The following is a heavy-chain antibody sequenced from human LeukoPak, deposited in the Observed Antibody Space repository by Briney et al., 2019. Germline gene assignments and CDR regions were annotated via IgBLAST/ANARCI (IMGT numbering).Heavy chain of an antibody. CDR2: IIPIFGTA. CDR1: GGTFSSYA. CDR3: ARVNKGYCSGGSCYPLGY. Sequence: ASVKVSCKASGGTFSSYAISWVRQAPGQGLEWMGGIIPIFGTANYAQKFQGRVTITADESTSTAYMELSSLRSDDTAVYYCARVNKGYCSGGSCYPLGYWGQGTLVTVSS. J-gene: IGHJ4*02. D-gene: IGHD2-15*01. V-gene: IGHV1-69*01.